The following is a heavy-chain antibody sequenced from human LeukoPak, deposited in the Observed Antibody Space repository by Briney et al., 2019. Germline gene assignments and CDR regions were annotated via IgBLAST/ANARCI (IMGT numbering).Heavy chain of an antibody. V-gene: IGHV3-33*01. CDR3: ATNSVAATLEH. J-gene: IGHJ4*02. CDR2: IWYDGSNK. D-gene: IGHD2-15*01. Sequence: GRSLRLSRAAFALTFSSYGMDCVRQAPGKGLEWVAVIWYDGSNKYYADSVKDRFTISRDNSKNTLYLQMNSLRAEDTAVYYCATNSVAATLEHWGQGTLVTVSS. CDR1: ALTFSSYG.